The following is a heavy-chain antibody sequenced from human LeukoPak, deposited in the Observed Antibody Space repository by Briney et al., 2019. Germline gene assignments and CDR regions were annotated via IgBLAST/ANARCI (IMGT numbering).Heavy chain of an antibody. J-gene: IGHJ4*02. V-gene: IGHV3-66*01. CDR3: ARDIGVGATTTFDY. CDR2: IYSGGST. D-gene: IGHD1-26*01. CDR1: GFTVSSNY. Sequence: PGGSLRLSCAASGFTVSSNYMSWVRQAPGKGLEWVSVIYSGGSTYYADSVKGRFTISRDNSKNTLYHQMNSLRAEDTAVYYCARDIGVGATTTFDYWGQGTLVTVSS.